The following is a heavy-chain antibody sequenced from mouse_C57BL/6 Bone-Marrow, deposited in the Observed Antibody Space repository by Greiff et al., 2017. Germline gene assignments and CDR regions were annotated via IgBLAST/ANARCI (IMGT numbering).Heavy chain of an antibody. D-gene: IGHD2-5*01. CDR1: GFTFSSYA. J-gene: IGHJ2*01. CDR2: ISDGGSYT. Sequence: EVKLVESGGGLMKPGGSLKLSCAASGFTFSSYAMSWVRQTPEKGLEWVATISDGGSYTYYPDNVKGRFTISRDNAKNNLYLQMSHLKSEDTAMYYCARPYYSSFFDYWGQGTTLTVSS. V-gene: IGHV5-4*03. CDR3: ARPYYSSFFDY.